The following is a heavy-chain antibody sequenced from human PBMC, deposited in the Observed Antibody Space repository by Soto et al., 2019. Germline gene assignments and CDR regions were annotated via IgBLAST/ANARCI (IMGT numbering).Heavy chain of an antibody. Sequence: EAQLVESGGGLVQPGGSLRLSCAASGFPFRTSGMNWVRQAPGKGLEWISHISSSGTIYSADSVKGRFTISRDNAKYSLYLQMNSLRAEDTAVYYCASETKYCTSTSCYDTFDIWGQGTLVTVSS. CDR1: GFPFRTSG. CDR2: ISSSGTI. D-gene: IGHD2-2*01. V-gene: IGHV3-48*01. J-gene: IGHJ3*02. CDR3: ASETKYCTSTSCYDTFDI.